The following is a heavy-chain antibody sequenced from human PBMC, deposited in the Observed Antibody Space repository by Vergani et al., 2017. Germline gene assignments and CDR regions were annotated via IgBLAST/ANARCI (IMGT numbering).Heavy chain of an antibody. CDR2: IYHSGST. CDR1: GDSISSGYY. D-gene: IGHD3-10*01. V-gene: IGHV4-38-2*01. J-gene: IGHJ3*02. CDR3: ARGDGALEI. Sequence: QVQLQESGPGLVKPSETLSLTCAVSGDSISSGYYWGWIRQPPGKGLEWIGSIYHSGSTYYNPSLKSRVTISVDTSKNQFSLKLSSVTAADTAVYYCARGDGALEIWGQGTMVTVSS.